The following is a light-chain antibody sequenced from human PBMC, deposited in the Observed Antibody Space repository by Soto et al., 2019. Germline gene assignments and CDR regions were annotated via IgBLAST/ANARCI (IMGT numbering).Light chain of an antibody. V-gene: IGLV2-14*01. Sequence: QSALTQPASVSGSPGQSITISCTGTSSDIGAYDYVCWYQHRPGKAPKLILYEVTNRPSGVSSRFSGSKSANTASLTVTGLQAEDEGDYYCSSHTTRNTLVVFRGGTKLTVL. J-gene: IGLJ2*01. CDR1: SSDIGAYDY. CDR2: EVT. CDR3: SSHTTRNTLVV.